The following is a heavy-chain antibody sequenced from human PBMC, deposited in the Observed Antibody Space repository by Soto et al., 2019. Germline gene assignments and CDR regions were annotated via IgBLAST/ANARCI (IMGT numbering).Heavy chain of an antibody. V-gene: IGHV4-59*02. CDR1: GGSVSNYY. Sequence: ASETLSLTCTVSGGSVSNYYWSWIRQPPGKGLEWIGYIYYSGSTNYNPSLKSRVTISVDTSENQFSLKLRSVTAADTAVYYCARELASPMVNDYYYYYGMDVWGQGTTVTVSS. D-gene: IGHD3-10*01. CDR3: ARELASPMVNDYYYYYGMDV. CDR2: IYYSGST. J-gene: IGHJ6*02.